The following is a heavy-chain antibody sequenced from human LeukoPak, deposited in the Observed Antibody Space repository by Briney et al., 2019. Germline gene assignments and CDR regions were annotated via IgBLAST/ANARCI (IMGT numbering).Heavy chain of an antibody. J-gene: IGHJ4*02. Sequence: GGSLRLSCAASGFMFSTYWMTWVRQAPGKGLERVSIIKPDGSETYYVDSVKGRFTISRDNTKNLLYLQMKSLRGEVAAVYYCGGFGYEAAVDLWGQGTLVTVSS. CDR1: GFMFSTYW. CDR2: IKPDGSET. V-gene: IGHV3-7*01. CDR3: GGFGYEAAVDL. D-gene: IGHD6-13*01.